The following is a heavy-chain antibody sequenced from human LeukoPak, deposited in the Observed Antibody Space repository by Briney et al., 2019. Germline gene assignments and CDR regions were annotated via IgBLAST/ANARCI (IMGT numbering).Heavy chain of an antibody. CDR2: VYYSGST. Sequence: PSETLSLTCTVSGGSISSYYWSWIRQPPGKGLEWIGYVYYSGSTNYNPSLNSRVTISVDTSKHQFSLKLTSVTAADTAVYYCARGDSGSFSQFDCWGQGTLVTVSS. D-gene: IGHD1-26*01. V-gene: IGHV4-59*01. CDR3: ARGDSGSFSQFDC. CDR1: GGSISSYY. J-gene: IGHJ4*02.